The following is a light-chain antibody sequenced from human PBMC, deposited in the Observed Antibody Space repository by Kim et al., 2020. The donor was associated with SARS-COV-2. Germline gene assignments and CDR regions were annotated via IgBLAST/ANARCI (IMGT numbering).Light chain of an antibody. CDR3: QQYYSFPYT. CDR1: QGISSY. CDR2: AAS. V-gene: IGKV1D-8*01. Sequence: ASTGDRVTIICRVSQGISSYLAWYQQKPGKAPELLIYAASTLQSGVPSRFSGSGSGTDFTLTISCLQSEDFATYYCQQYYSFPYTFGQGTKLEI. J-gene: IGKJ2*01.